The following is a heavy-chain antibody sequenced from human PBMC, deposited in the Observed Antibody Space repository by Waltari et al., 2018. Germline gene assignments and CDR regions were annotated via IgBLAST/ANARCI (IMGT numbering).Heavy chain of an antibody. D-gene: IGHD6-19*01. Sequence: QLQLQESGPGLVKPSETLSLTCTVSGGPIGSNNYYWVWVRQPPGKGLQWIGTMYYTGSTYYNPSLKSRVTISVDTSKNRFSLKLTSVTAADTAVYFCASRPEFTSGSAIDFWGQGTLVTVSS. CDR2: MYYTGST. J-gene: IGHJ4*02. CDR3: ASRPEFTSGSAIDF. V-gene: IGHV4-39*02. CDR1: GGPIGSNNYY.